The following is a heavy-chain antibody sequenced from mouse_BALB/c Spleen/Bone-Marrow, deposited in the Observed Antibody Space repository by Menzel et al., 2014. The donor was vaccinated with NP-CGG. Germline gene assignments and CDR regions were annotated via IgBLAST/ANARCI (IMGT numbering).Heavy chain of an antibody. D-gene: IGHD2-1*01. CDR3: ARRIYYAMGY. CDR1: GYAFTNYL. CDR2: INPGSGGT. V-gene: IGHV1-54*01. J-gene: IGHJ2*01. Sequence: VQLQESGPELVRPGTSVKVSCKASGYAFTNYLMEWIKQGPGQGLEWIGVINPGSGGTNYNEKFKGKATLTADKSSSTAYMQLSSLTSDDSAVYFCARRIYYAMGYWGQGTTLTVSS.